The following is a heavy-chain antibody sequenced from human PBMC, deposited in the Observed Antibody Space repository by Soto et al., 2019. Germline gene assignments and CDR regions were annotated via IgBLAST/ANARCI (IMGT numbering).Heavy chain of an antibody. V-gene: IGHV1-3*01. CDR1: GYTFTSYA. D-gene: IGHD3-3*01. J-gene: IGHJ4*02. CDR2: INAGNGNT. CDR3: ARVSSNFWSGPYYFDY. Sequence: ASVKVSCKASGYTFTSYAMHWVRQAPGQRLEWMGWINAGNGNTKYSQKFQGRVTITRDTSASTAYMELSSLRSEDTAVYYCARVSSNFWSGPYYFDYWGQGTLVTVSS.